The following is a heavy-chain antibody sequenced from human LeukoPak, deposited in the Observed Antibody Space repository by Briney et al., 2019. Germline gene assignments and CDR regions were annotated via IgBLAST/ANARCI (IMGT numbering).Heavy chain of an antibody. CDR1: GGSFSGYY. CDR2: INHSGST. CDR3: ATGIAAAGDLDY. V-gene: IGHV4-34*01. Sequence: SETLSLTCAVYGGSFSGYYWSWIRQPPGKGLEWIGEINHSGSTNYNPSLKSRVTISVDTSKNQFSLKLSSVTAADTAVYYCATGIAAAGDLDYWGQGTLVTVSS. J-gene: IGHJ4*02. D-gene: IGHD6-13*01.